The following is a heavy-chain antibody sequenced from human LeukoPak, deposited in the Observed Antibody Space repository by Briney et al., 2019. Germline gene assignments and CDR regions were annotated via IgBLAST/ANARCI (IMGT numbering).Heavy chain of an antibody. D-gene: IGHD2-15*01. V-gene: IGHV1-18*01. CDR2: ISAYNGNT. J-gene: IGHJ4*02. Sequence: VASVKVSCKASGYTFTSYGISWVRQAPGQGLEWMGWISAYNGNTNYAQKFQGRVTITRDTSASTAYMELSSLRSEDTAVYYCARDSGEYYFDYWGQGTLVTVSS. CDR1: GYTFTSYG. CDR3: ARDSGEYYFDY.